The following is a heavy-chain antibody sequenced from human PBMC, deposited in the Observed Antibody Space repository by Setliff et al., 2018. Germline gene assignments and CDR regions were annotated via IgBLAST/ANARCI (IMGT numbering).Heavy chain of an antibody. CDR1: GFRFTNFG. J-gene: IGHJ6*03. CDR3: AREGVDTRSSTDYRYYMDV. V-gene: IGHV1-69*05. Sequence: SVKVSCKTSGFRFTNFGFSWVRQAPGQGLEWLGGTIPNFGTTNYAQEFQGRVTIITDESTSTAYMELSSLRFEDTAVYYCAREGVDTRSSTDYRYYMDVWGKGTTVTVSS. D-gene: IGHD5-18*01. CDR2: TIPNFGTT.